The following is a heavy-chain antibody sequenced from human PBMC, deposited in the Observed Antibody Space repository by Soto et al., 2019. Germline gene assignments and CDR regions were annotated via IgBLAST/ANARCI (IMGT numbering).Heavy chain of an antibody. D-gene: IGHD5-18*01. CDR3: AVAGRIQPPFLDF. V-gene: IGHV1-18*01. J-gene: IGHJ4*02. CDR1: DYTFTTYG. Sequence: QVQLVQSGVEVKKPGAAVKVSCKASDYTFTTYGITWVRQAPGQGLEWMGWISAYNGNTNYAQKLQGRVTMTTDTATSTAYMELRSLRSDDTAVYYCAVAGRIQPPFLDFWGQGTLVTVSS. CDR2: ISAYNGNT.